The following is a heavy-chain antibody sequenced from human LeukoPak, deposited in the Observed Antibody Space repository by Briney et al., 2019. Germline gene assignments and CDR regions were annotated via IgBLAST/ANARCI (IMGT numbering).Heavy chain of an antibody. V-gene: IGHV1-18*01. J-gene: IGHJ4*02. CDR2: ISAYNGNT. Sequence: ASVKVSCKASGYTFTSYDINWVRQAPGQGLEWMGWISAYNGNTNYAQKLQGRVTMTTDTSTSTAYMELRSLRSDDTAVYYCARGMPYYYDSSGYYVFVYWGQGTLVTVSS. CDR3: ARGMPYYYDSSGYYVFVY. D-gene: IGHD3-22*01. CDR1: GYTFTSYD.